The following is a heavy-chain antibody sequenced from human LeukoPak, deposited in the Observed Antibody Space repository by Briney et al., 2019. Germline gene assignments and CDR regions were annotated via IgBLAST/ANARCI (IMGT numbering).Heavy chain of an antibody. V-gene: IGHV1-69*13. Sequence: GASVKVSCKASGGTFSSYAISWVRQAPGQGLEWMGGIIPIFGTANYAQKSQGRVTITADESTSTAYMELSSLRSEDTAVYYCARDVRDSSSWFNLYGMDVWGQGTTVTVSS. CDR2: IIPIFGTA. CDR1: GGTFSSYA. J-gene: IGHJ6*02. CDR3: ARDVRDSSSWFNLYGMDV. D-gene: IGHD6-13*01.